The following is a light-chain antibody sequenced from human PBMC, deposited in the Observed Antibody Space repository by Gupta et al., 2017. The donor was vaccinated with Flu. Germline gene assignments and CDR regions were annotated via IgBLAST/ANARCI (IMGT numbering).Light chain of an antibody. CDR3: QRHGGSPKWT. CDR2: GAS. CDR1: QSLSANF. Sequence: EIVLTQSPGTLSLSPGERATLSCRASQSLSANFLAWYQQKPGQAPRLLIYGASSRATGIPDRVSGSGSGTDFTLTISRLEPEDFAVYYCQRHGGSPKWTFGQGTKVEIK. V-gene: IGKV3-20*01. J-gene: IGKJ1*01.